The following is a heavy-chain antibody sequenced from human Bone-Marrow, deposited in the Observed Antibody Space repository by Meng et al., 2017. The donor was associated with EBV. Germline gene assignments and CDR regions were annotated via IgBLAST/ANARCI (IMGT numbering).Heavy chain of an antibody. CDR2: IYWDDET. CDR3: AHRRSDSGWFGY. CDR1: GFSPSTSGMG. Sequence: ITSKRSCPTWINPTRTLTLTCTSPGFSPSTSGMGVAWIRQPPGKALEWLALIYWDDETRYSPALKNRLTVTKDSSKNQVVFRMANLDPADTATYYCAHRRSDSGWFGYWGQGTLVTVSS. V-gene: IGHV2-5*02. D-gene: IGHD6-19*01. J-gene: IGHJ4*02.